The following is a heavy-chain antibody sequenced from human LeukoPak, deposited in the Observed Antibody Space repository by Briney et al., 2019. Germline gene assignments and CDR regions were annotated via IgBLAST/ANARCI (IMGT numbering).Heavy chain of an antibody. Sequence: ASVKLSCTIPGFILTEVSIHWLRLAPGKGPGWMGSFDRETDETFYSHNFQGRVAMTEDTSADTAYIELTSLRSDDTGVYYCIADHYKNHGNLDFWGQGALVTVS. V-gene: IGHV1-24*01. J-gene: IGHJ4*02. CDR3: IADHYKNHGNLDF. D-gene: IGHD1-14*01. CDR2: FDRETDET. CDR1: GFILTEVS.